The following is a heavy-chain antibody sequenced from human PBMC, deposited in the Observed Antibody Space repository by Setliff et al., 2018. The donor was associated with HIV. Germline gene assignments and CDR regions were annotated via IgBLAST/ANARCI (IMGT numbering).Heavy chain of an antibody. J-gene: IGHJ4*02. D-gene: IGHD4-4*01. V-gene: IGHV4-59*12. CDR1: GGSISSYY. CDR2: INYSGST. Sequence: SETRSLTCTVSGGSISSYYWSWIRQPPGKGLEWIGYINYSGSTNYNPSLQSRVTISVDTSKNQFSLKLSSVTAADTAVYYCAREHDYSNYRRLDSWGQGILVTVSS. CDR3: AREHDYSNYRRLDS.